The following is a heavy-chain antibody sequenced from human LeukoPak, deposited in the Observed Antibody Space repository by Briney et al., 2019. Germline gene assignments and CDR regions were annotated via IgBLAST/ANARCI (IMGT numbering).Heavy chain of an antibody. J-gene: IGHJ4*02. CDR2: IYYSGTT. CDR3: ARDHKWELPYYFDY. Sequence: PSETLSLTCTVSGGSISSYYWSWIRQPPGKGLEWIGYIYYSGTTNYNPSLKSRVTISVDTSKNQFSLKLSSVTAADTAVYYCARDHKWELPYYFDYWGQGTLVTVSS. D-gene: IGHD1-26*01. V-gene: IGHV4-59*01. CDR1: GGSISSYY.